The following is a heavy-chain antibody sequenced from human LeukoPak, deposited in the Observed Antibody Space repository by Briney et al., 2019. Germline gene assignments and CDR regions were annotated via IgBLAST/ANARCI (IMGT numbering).Heavy chain of an antibody. J-gene: IGHJ4*02. CDR3: ARHILRDPAFDS. CDR1: GGSISSSGHH. Sequence: SETLSLSCAVSGGSISSSGHHWGWIRQAPGQGLEYIGSIYETGSTYYNPSLKSRVTFSVDTSNNLFSLKLTSVTVADTAVYYCARHILRDPAFDSWGQGTLVTVSS. V-gene: IGHV4-39*01. CDR2: IYETGST.